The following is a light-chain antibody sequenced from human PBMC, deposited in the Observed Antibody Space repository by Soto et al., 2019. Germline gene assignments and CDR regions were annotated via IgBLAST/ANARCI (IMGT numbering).Light chain of an antibody. CDR2: DTF. CDR3: QQFGDLPIT. J-gene: IGKJ5*01. Sequence: DIQMTQSPSSLSASLGDRVTITCQASQDISNYLNWYQQKPGKAPKLLIYDTFSLETGVPSRFSGGGSGTYFTLTISSLQPEDIATYYCQQFGDLPITFGQGTRLEIK. V-gene: IGKV1-33*01. CDR1: QDISNY.